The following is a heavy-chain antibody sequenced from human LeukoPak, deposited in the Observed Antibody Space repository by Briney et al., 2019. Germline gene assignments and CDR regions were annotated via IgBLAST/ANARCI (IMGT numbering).Heavy chain of an antibody. CDR3: VRGVVAVAGLRVYYFDY. D-gene: IGHD6-19*01. J-gene: IGHJ4*02. CDR1: GFTFSSYS. V-gene: IGHV3-48*02. CDR2: ISSSSSTI. Sequence: PGGSLRLSCAASGFTFSSYSMNWVRQAPGKGLEWVSYISSSSSTIYYADSVKGRFTISRDNAKNSLYLQMNSLRDEDTAVYYCVRGVVAVAGLRVYYFDYWGQGTLVTVSS.